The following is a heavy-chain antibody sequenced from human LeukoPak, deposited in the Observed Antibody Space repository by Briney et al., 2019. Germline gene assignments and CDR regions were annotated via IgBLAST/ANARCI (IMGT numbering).Heavy chain of an antibody. J-gene: IGHJ4*02. Sequence: GGSLRLSCAASGLTFDDYGMTWVRQPPGQGLEWVSGIDWNVGSTGYADSVKGRFTISRDNAKNSLYLQMDSLRAEGTALYYCARALRVGSSGYYYFDYWGQGTLVTVSS. CDR2: IDWNVGST. CDR1: GLTFDDYG. V-gene: IGHV3-20*04. CDR3: ARALRVGSSGYYYFDY. D-gene: IGHD6-25*01.